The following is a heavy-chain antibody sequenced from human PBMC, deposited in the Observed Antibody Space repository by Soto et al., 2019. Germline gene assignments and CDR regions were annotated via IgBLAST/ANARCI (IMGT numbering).Heavy chain of an antibody. CDR1: GFTFSSYS. Sequence: GGSLRLSCAASGFTFSSYSMNWVRQAPGKGLEWVSYISSSSSTIYYADSVKGRFTISRDNAKNSLYLQMNSLRDEDTAVYYCARDYIQLWYNCLDYWGQGTLVTVSS. D-gene: IGHD5-18*01. CDR2: ISSSSSTI. V-gene: IGHV3-48*02. CDR3: ARDYIQLWYNCLDY. J-gene: IGHJ4*02.